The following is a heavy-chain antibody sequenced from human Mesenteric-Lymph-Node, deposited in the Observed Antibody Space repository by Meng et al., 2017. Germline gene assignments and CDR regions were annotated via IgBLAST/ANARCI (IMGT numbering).Heavy chain of an antibody. CDR3: AKDTRAAAGDIDY. V-gene: IGHV3-23*01. J-gene: IGHJ4*02. Sequence: GESLKISCAASGFTFSSYAMSWVRQAPGKGLEWVSAISGSGGSTYYADSVKGRFTISRDNSKNTLYLQMNSLRAEDTAVYYCAKDTRAAAGDIDYWGQGTLVTVSS. CDR1: GFTFSSYA. D-gene: IGHD6-13*01. CDR2: ISGSGGST.